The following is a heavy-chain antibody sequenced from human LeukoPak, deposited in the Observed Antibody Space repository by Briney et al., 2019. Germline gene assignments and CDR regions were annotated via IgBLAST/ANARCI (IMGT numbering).Heavy chain of an antibody. CDR1: GYTLTELS. Sequence: ASVKVPCKVSGYTLTELSMHWVRQAPGKGLEWMGGFDPEDGETIYAQKFQGRVTMTEDTSTDTAYMELSSLRSEDTAVYYCATGGLPGNEGYSGSYSDFDYWGQGTLVTVSS. D-gene: IGHD1-26*01. V-gene: IGHV1-24*01. CDR2: FDPEDGET. J-gene: IGHJ4*02. CDR3: ATGGLPGNEGYSGSYSDFDY.